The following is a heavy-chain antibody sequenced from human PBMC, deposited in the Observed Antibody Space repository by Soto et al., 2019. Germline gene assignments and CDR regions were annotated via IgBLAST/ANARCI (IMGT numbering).Heavy chain of an antibody. CDR3: ARAEGSYSSSSFGGH. CDR1: GFTFRSYT. D-gene: IGHD6-6*01. CDR2: ITSSSSYT. J-gene: IGHJ4*02. V-gene: IGHV3-21*01. Sequence: RRLSCAASGFTFRSYTMHWVRQAPGKGLEWVSSITSSSSYTYYADSLRGRFTISRDNAQNSLYLQFNSLRAEDTAVYYCARAEGSYSSSSFGGHWGRGTLVTVSS.